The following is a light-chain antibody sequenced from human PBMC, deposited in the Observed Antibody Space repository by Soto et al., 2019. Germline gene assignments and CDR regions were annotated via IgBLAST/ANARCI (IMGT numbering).Light chain of an antibody. CDR3: QQYDNFPPVFT. J-gene: IGKJ3*01. CDR2: DAS. CDR1: QDISNY. V-gene: IGKV1-33*01. Sequence: DIQMTQSPSSLSASVGDRVTITCQASQDISNYLNWYQQKPGKAPKLLIYDASNLETGGLSRFSGSAAGRDSTFSIGSLQPEDIATSYCQQYDNFPPVFTFGPGTKVDIK.